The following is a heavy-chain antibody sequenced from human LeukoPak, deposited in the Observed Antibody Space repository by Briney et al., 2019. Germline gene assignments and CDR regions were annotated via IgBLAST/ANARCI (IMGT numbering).Heavy chain of an antibody. Sequence: GGSLRLSCAASGFTFDDYARHWVRQAPGKGLEWVSLISGDGGSTYYADSVKGRFTISRDNSKNSLYPQMNSLRTEDTALYYCAKEALPYYYDSRGYYFDYWGQGTLVTVSS. CDR1: GFTFDDYA. J-gene: IGHJ4*02. D-gene: IGHD3-22*01. V-gene: IGHV3-43*02. CDR2: ISGDGGST. CDR3: AKEALPYYYDSRGYYFDY.